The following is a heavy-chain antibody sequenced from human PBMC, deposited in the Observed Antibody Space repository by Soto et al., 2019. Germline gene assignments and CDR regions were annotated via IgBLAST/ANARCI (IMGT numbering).Heavy chain of an antibody. J-gene: IGHJ4*02. CDR2: IHYSGST. CDR1: GGSISSNTYY. D-gene: IGHD6-13*01. Sequence: QLQLQESGPGLVEPSETLSLTCTVSGGSISSNTYYWGWIRQPPGKGLEWIGSIHYSGSTYYNPSLKSRVTISVDTSKTQFSLKLSSVTAADTAVYHCARLPMQQLADFWGQGTLVTVSS. V-gene: IGHV4-39*01. CDR3: ARLPMQQLADF.